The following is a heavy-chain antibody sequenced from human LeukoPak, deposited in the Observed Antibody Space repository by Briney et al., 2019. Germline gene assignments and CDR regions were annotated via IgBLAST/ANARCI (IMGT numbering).Heavy chain of an antibody. CDR1: GFTFSSYS. D-gene: IGHD2-21*01. CDR3: ARRGPSDASTSYFFDY. J-gene: IGHJ4*02. CDR2: ISSSSSYI. V-gene: IGHV3-21*01. Sequence: GGSLRLSCAASGFTFSSYSMNWVRQAPGKGLEWVSSISSSSSYIYYADSVKGRFTISRDNAKNSLYLQMNSLRAEDTAVYYCARRGPSDASTSYFFDYWGQGVLVTVSS.